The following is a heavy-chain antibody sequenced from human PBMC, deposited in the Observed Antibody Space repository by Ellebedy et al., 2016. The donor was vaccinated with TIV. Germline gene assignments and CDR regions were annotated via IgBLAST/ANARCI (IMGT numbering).Heavy chain of an antibody. CDR1: GYTFISYG. Sequence: ASVKVSCXASGYTFISYGISWVGQAPGQGLEWMGWISAYNGNTNYAQKLQGRVTMTTDTSTSTAYMELRSLRSDDTAVYYCARRAAGASDVWGQGTTVTVSS. J-gene: IGHJ6*02. CDR3: ARRAAGASDV. V-gene: IGHV1-18*01. CDR2: ISAYNGNT. D-gene: IGHD6-19*01.